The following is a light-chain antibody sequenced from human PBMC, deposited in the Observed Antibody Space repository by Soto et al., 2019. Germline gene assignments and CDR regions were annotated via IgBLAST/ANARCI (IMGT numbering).Light chain of an antibody. CDR2: DVS. V-gene: IGLV2-14*01. CDR1: SNDAGGYNY. Sequence: QSVLTQPASVSGSPGQSITISCTGTSNDAGGYNYVSWYQQHPGKAPKLMIYDVSNRPSGVSNRFSGSKSGNTASLTISGLQAEDEADYYCSSYTSSSTFVFGTGTKVTVL. CDR3: SSYTSSSTFV. J-gene: IGLJ1*01.